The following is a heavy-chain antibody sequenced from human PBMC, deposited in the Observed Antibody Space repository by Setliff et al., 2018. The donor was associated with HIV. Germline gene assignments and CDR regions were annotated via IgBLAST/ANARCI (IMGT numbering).Heavy chain of an antibody. CDR1: GFRFRSYG. CDR3: ARDWAMVRGVTTYYFDY. J-gene: IGHJ4*02. Sequence: PGGSLRLSCAASGFRFRSYGMHWVRQAPGKGLEWVAVISYDGSNKYYADSVKGRFTISRDNSKNTLYLQMNSLRAEDTAVYYCARDWAMVRGVTTYYFDYWGQGTLVTVSS. D-gene: IGHD3-10*01. V-gene: IGHV3-30*03. CDR2: ISYDGSNK.